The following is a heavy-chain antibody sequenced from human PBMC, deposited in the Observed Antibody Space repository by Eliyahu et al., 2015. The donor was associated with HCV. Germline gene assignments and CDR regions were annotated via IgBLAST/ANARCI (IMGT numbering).Heavy chain of an antibody. D-gene: IGHD2/OR15-2a*01. J-gene: IGHJ5*02. V-gene: IGHV4-61*02. CDR2: VYSTGST. Sequence: QVQLQESGPGLVKPSETLSLTCSVSGDSINSGSYYWSWIRQPAGKGLEWIGRVYSTGSTTYSPSLRSRVTISVDTSKNEFSLNLKSVTAADTAVYFCARDFLRRSLFDPWGQGTLVTVSS. CDR1: GDSINSGSYY. CDR3: ARDFLRRSLFDP.